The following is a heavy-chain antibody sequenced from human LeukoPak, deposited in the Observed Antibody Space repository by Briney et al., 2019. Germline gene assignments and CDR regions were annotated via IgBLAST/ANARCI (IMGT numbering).Heavy chain of an antibody. CDR2: MNPNSGNT. CDR3: ARRGRSGWFDP. J-gene: IGHJ5*02. CDR1: GYTSTSYD. Sequence: VASVKVSCKASGYTSTSYDINWVRQATGQGLEWMGWMNPNSGNTGYAQKFQGRVTITRNTSISTAYMELSSLRSEDTAVYYCARRGRSGWFDPWGQGTLVTVSS. V-gene: IGHV1-8*03. D-gene: IGHD3-16*01.